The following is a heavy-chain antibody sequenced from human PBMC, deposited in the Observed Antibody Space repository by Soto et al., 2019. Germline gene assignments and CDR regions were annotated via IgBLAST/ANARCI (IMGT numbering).Heavy chain of an antibody. D-gene: IGHD3-22*01. CDR3: AGPSRSCYYWGDAFDI. CDR1: GGSISSYY. J-gene: IGHJ3*02. Sequence: QVQLQESGPGLVKPSETLSLTCTVSGGSISSYYWSWIRQPPGKGLEWIGYIYYSGSTNYNPSLKSRVTISVDTSKNQFSLKLSSVTAADTAVYYCAGPSRSCYYWGDAFDIWGQGTMVTVSS. V-gene: IGHV4-59*01. CDR2: IYYSGST.